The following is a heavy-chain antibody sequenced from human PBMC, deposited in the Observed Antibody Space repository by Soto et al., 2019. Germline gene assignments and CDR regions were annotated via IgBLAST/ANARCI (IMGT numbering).Heavy chain of an antibody. CDR1: GSSITSSKW. J-gene: IGHJ4*02. D-gene: IGHD6-13*01. CDR3: ARASATIAAAAIFDY. V-gene: IGHV4-4*02. CDR2: IYQSGST. Sequence: TQSLICAVYGSSITSSKWWSGVRQPPGKGLEWIGEIYQSGSTNYNPSLESRVRLSVDKSRNQFSLKLTSVSAADTAVYYCARASATIAAAAIFDYWGQGTLVTVS.